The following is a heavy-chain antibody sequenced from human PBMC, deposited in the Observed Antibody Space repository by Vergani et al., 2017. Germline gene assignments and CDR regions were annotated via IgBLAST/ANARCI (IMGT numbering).Heavy chain of an antibody. D-gene: IGHD5-24*01. CDR1: GFIFSSYA. CDR2: ISASDGNT. J-gene: IGHJ3*02. V-gene: IGHV3-23*01. CDR3: ARDHRDYNNYPGTFDI. Sequence: EVQLLESGGALVQPGKSLRLSCAASGFIFSSYAMTWVRQAPGKGLEWVSSISASDGNTYYADSVKGRVTISRDKSKNTLYLQMNSLRAEDTAVYYCARDHRDYNNYPGTFDIWGQGSMVTVSS.